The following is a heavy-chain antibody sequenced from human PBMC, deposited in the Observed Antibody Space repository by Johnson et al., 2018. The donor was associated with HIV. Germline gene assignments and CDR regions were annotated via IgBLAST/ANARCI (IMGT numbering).Heavy chain of an antibody. J-gene: IGHJ3*02. CDR3: ARVSSSVTTARYGAFDI. V-gene: IGHV3-7*02. D-gene: IGHD4-17*01. CDR2: IRQEGSEK. Sequence: VQLVESGGGLVQPGGSLRLSCAASGFTFSAYWMTWVRQAPGKGLEWVASIRQEGSEKYYVDSVKGRFTISRDNAKNSLYLQINSLRAEDTAVYYCARVSSSVTTARYGAFDIWGQGTMVIVSS. CDR1: GFTFSAYW.